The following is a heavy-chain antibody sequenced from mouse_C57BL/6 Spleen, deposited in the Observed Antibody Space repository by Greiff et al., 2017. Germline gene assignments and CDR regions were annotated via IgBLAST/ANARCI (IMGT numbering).Heavy chain of an antibody. CDR1: GYTFTSYW. J-gene: IGHJ3*01. Sequence: VQLQQPGAELVRPGTSVKLSCKASGYTFTSYWMHWVKQRPGQGLEWIGVIDPSDSYTNYNQKFKGKATLTVDTSSSTAYMQLSSLTSEDSAVYYCARYLLAYWGQGTLVTVSA. CDR3: ARYLLAY. CDR2: IDPSDSYT. D-gene: IGHD2-10*01. V-gene: IGHV1-59*01.